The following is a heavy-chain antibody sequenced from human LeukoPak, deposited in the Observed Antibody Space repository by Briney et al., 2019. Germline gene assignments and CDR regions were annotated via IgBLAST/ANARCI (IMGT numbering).Heavy chain of an antibody. CDR1: GFTFSSFW. V-gene: IGHV3-74*01. J-gene: IGHJ4*02. CDR3: ARVRMGDDFNPFDY. Sequence: GGSLRLSCAASGFTFSSFWIYWVRHAPGKGLVWVSRINGDGSEAIYADSVKGRFTISRDNAKNTVYLQMNSLRAEDTAVYYCARVRMGDDFNPFDYWGQGTLVTVSS. D-gene: IGHD3-16*01. CDR2: INGDGSEA.